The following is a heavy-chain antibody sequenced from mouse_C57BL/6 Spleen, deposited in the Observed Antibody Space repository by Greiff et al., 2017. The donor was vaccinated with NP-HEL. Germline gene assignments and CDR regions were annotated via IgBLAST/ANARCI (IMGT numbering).Heavy chain of an antibody. J-gene: IGHJ2*01. CDR3: ARERAMITTYYFDY. Sequence: VQLKESGPELVKPGDSVKISCKASGYSFTGYFMNWVMQSHGKSLEWIGRINPYNGDTFYNQKFKGKATLTVDKSSSTAHMELRSLTSEDSAVYYCARERAMITTYYFDYWGQGTTLTVSS. D-gene: IGHD2-4*01. CDR1: GYSFTGYF. V-gene: IGHV1-20*01. CDR2: INPYNGDT.